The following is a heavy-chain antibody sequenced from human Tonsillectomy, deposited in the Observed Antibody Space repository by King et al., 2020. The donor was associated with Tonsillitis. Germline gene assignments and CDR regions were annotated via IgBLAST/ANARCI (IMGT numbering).Heavy chain of an antibody. CDR2: ISGSGSST. J-gene: IGHJ3*02. CDR1: GFTFRSYA. CDR3: AKDLLQCSGGSCYNAFDI. V-gene: IGHV3-23*04. D-gene: IGHD2-15*01. Sequence: VQLVESGGGLVQPGGSLRLSCAGSGFTFRSYAMSWVRQAPGTGLGWVSGISGSGSSTYYADSVQGRFSISRDNSKNTLYVEIKNLSAEDTAVYFCAKDLLQCSGGSCYNAFDIWGQGTMVTVSP.